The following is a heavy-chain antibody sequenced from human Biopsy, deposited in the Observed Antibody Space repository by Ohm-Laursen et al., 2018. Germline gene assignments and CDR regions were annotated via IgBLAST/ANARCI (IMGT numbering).Heavy chain of an antibody. D-gene: IGHD2/OR15-2a*01. CDR3: ARATNSTGWPYYSFYGMDV. V-gene: IGHV4-59*01. Sequence: PSETLSLTCSVSGYSISTAYYWAWIRQTPGKGLEWIGYIYYSGSTNYNPSLKSRVTISVDTSKNQFSLRLNSVTAADTAVYYCARATNSTGWPYYSFYGMDVWGQGTTVTVSS. CDR1: GYSISTAYY. J-gene: IGHJ6*02. CDR2: IYYSGST.